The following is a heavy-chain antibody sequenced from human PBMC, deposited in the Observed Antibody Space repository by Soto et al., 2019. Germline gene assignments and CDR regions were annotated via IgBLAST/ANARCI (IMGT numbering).Heavy chain of an antibody. D-gene: IGHD3-22*01. V-gene: IGHV4-61*01. CDR1: GGSVSSGSYY. J-gene: IGHJ5*02. CDR3: ARDQGHTVIVAGAFDP. Sequence: QVQLQESGPGLVKPSETLSLTCTVSGGSVSSGSYYWSWIRQPPGKGLEWIGYIYYSGSTNYNPSLKSRVTISVDTSKNQFSLKLSSVTAADTAVYYCARDQGHTVIVAGAFDPWGQGTLVTVSS. CDR2: IYYSGST.